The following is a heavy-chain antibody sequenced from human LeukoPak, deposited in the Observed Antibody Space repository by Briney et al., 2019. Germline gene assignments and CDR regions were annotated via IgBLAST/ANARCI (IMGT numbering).Heavy chain of an antibody. D-gene: IGHD6-13*01. CDR3: ASVYPSAPYSSSWYYFDY. CDR2: IYYSGST. Sequence: SETLSLTCTVSGGSISSYYWSWIRQPPGKGLEWVGYIYYSGSTNYNPSLKSRVTISVDTSKNQFSLTLSSVTAADTAVYYCASVYPSAPYSSSWYYFDYWGQGTLVTVSS. V-gene: IGHV4-59*01. CDR1: GGSISSYY. J-gene: IGHJ4*02.